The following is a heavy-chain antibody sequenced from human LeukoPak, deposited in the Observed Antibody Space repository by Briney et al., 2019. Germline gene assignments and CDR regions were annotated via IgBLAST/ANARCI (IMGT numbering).Heavy chain of an antibody. J-gene: IGHJ5*02. CDR3: AQDESSSSNWFGP. Sequence: GGSLRLSCAASGFTFSSYWMSWVRQAPGKGLEWVANIKHDGSEKYYVDPVKGRFTISRDNAKNSLYLQMNSLRAEDTAVYYCAQDESSSSNWFGPWGQGTLVTVSS. V-gene: IGHV3-7*03. D-gene: IGHD6-13*01. CDR1: GFTFSSYW. CDR2: IKHDGSEK.